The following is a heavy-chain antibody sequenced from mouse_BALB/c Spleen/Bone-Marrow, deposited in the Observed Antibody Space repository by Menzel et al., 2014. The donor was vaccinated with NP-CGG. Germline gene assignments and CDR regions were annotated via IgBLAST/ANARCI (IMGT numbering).Heavy chain of an antibody. CDR2: IDPASGNI. CDR3: ASLTGTFDY. CDR1: GFNIKDTY. V-gene: IGHV14-3*02. Sequence: VQLQQSGTDLVKPGASVKLSCTASGFNIKDTYMYWVKQRPEQGLDWIGRIDPASGNIQYDPKFQGRAAITADTSSNTAYLQLSSLTSEDTAVYYCASLTGTFDYWGQGTPLTVSS. D-gene: IGHD4-1*01. J-gene: IGHJ2*01.